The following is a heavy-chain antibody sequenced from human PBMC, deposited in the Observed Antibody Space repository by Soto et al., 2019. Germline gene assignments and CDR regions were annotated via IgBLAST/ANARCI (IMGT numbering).Heavy chain of an antibody. Sequence: ASVKVSCKASGYTLSSYYMHWVRQAPGQGLEWMGIINPSGGSTSYAQKFQGRVTMTRDTSTSTVYMELSSLRSEDTAVYYCARGLAWDWFDPWGQGTLVTVSS. J-gene: IGHJ5*02. CDR2: INPSGGST. CDR1: GYTLSSYY. CDR3: ARGLAWDWFDP. V-gene: IGHV1-46*01. D-gene: IGHD2-21*01.